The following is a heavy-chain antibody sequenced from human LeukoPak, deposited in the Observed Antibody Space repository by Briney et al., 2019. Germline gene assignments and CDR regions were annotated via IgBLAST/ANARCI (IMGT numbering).Heavy chain of an antibody. V-gene: IGHV3-7*01. D-gene: IGHD5-12*01. CDR1: GFTLSSHW. CDR3: ARWDIRGTAHQLDY. CDR2: INQDASAK. J-gene: IGHJ4*02. Sequence: GGSLRLSCAAFGFTLSSHWMTWVRQAPGKGLEWVANINQDASAKYYVASVRGRFTISRDNAKNSIYLQMNSLRVDDTAVYYCARWDIRGTAHQLDYWGQGTLVTVSS.